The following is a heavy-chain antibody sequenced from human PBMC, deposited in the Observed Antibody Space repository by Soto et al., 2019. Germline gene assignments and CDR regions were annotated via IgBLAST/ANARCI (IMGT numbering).Heavy chain of an antibody. Sequence: QVQLVQSGAEMKKPGASVKVSCKASGYTFSTYGITWVRQAPGQGLDWMGWINPFKGDTNSAARFQDRVSLTTDTSTRTAYMELRSLIFDDTAVYYCARVKVPAAILGAFDVWGQGTLVTVSS. D-gene: IGHD2-2*02. J-gene: IGHJ3*01. CDR1: GYTFSTYG. CDR2: INPFKGDT. V-gene: IGHV1-18*01. CDR3: ARVKVPAAILGAFDV.